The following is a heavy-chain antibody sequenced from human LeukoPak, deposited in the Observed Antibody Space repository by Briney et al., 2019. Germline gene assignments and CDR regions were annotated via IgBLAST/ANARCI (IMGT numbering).Heavy chain of an antibody. CDR1: GFTFSSYA. Sequence: PGGSLRLSCAASGFTFSSYAMSWVRQAPGKGLEWVSAISGSSGSTYYADSVKGRFTISRDNSKNTLYLQMNSLRAEDTAVYYCAKWGDDYGDNYYYYYMDVWGKGTTVTVSS. J-gene: IGHJ6*03. D-gene: IGHD4-17*01. CDR2: ISGSSGST. CDR3: AKWGDDYGDNYYYYYMDV. V-gene: IGHV3-23*01.